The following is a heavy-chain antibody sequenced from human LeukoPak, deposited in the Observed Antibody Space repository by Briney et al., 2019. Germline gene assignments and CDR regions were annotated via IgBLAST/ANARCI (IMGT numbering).Heavy chain of an antibody. CDR1: GFTFSNYA. D-gene: IGHD1-26*01. V-gene: IGHV3-23*01. J-gene: IGHJ4*02. Sequence: GGSLRLSCAASGFTFSNYAMNWVRQAPGKGLEWVSAISGSGGSTYYADSVEGRFTISRDNSKNSLYLQMNSLRAEDTAVYYCAKDRDGWGYWGQGTLVTVSS. CDR3: AKDRDGWGY. CDR2: ISGSGGST.